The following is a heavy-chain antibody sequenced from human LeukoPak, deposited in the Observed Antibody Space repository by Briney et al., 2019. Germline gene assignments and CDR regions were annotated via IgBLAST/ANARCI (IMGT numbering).Heavy chain of an antibody. CDR1: GFTFDDYA. D-gene: IGHD6-19*01. CDR2: INWKSDII. CDR3: ARALSSGWYHEKYYFDY. V-gene: IGHV3-9*01. J-gene: IGHJ4*02. Sequence: GGSLRLSCAASGFTFDDYAMHWVRQVPGKGLEWVSTINWKSDIIGYADSVKGRFTISRDNAKNTLYLQMNSLRAEDTAVYYCARALSSGWYHEKYYFDYWGQGTLVTVSS.